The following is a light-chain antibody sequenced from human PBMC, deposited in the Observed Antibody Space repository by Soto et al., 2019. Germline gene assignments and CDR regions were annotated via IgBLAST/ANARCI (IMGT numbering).Light chain of an antibody. CDR2: KAS. CDR3: QQYNSYPFT. V-gene: IGKV1-5*03. Sequence: DIQMTQSPSTLSASVGDRVTITCRASQSSSSWLAWYQQKPGKAPKLLIYKASSLESGVPSRFSGRGSGTDVTLTISSLQPDDFATYYCQQYNSYPFTFGPGTKVDIK. J-gene: IGKJ3*01. CDR1: QSSSSW.